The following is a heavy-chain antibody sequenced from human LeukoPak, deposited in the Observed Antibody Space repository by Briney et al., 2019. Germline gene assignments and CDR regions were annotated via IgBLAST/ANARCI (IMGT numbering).Heavy chain of an antibody. D-gene: IGHD1-26*01. CDR3: ARPTASYDTLDI. Sequence: GASVKVSCKASGYTFSSYGISWVRQAPGQGLEWVGWISTSNSLTRYPEKFQDRVTLTTDASTSTAYMELRSLRSGDAAVYYRARPTASYDTLDIWGQGTRVTVSS. CDR2: ISTSNSLT. CDR1: GYTFSSYG. V-gene: IGHV1-18*01. J-gene: IGHJ3*02.